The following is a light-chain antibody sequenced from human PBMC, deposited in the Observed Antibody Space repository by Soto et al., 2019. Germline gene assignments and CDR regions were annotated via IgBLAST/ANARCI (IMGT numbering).Light chain of an antibody. CDR1: QSVSSN. CDR2: GAS. V-gene: IGKV3-15*01. Sequence: EIVLTHSPATLSLSPGERATLSSRASQSVSSNLAWYQQKPGQAPRLLIYGASTRATGIPARFSGSGSGTEFTLTISSLQSEDFAVYYCQQYNNWPPLFGQGTKVDIK. CDR3: QQYNNWPPL. J-gene: IGKJ1*01.